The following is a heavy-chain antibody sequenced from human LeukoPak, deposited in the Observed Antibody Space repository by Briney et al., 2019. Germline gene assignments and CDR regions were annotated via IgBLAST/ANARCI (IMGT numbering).Heavy chain of an antibody. Sequence: SETLSLTCTVSGGSISSSSYYWGWIRQPPGKGLEWIGSIYYSGSTYYNPSLKSRVTISVDTSKNQFSLKLSSVTAADTAVYYCAGLSNLAGAGNFFDYWGRGTLVTVSS. CDR3: AGLSNLAGAGNFFDY. D-gene: IGHD6-19*01. V-gene: IGHV4-39*07. J-gene: IGHJ4*02. CDR2: IYYSGST. CDR1: GGSISSSSYY.